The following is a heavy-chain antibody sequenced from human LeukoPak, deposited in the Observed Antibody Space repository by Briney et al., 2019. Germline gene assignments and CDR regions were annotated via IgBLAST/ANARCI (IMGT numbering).Heavy chain of an antibody. CDR1: GFTFSSYG. Sequence: GGSLRFSCAASGFTFSSYGMHWLRQAPGKGLEWVAVISYDGSNKYYADSVKGRFTISRDNSKDTLYLQMNSLRAEDTAVYYCAKLPGMTTVTTEHWGQGTLVTVSS. CDR2: ISYDGSNK. CDR3: AKLPGMTTVTTEH. J-gene: IGHJ1*01. D-gene: IGHD4-17*01. V-gene: IGHV3-30*18.